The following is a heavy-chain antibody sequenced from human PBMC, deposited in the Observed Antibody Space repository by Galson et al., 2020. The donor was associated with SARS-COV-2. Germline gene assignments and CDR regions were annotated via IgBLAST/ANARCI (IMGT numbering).Heavy chain of an antibody. D-gene: IGHD3-3*01. Sequence: ASVKVSCTASGYTFPNYGISWVRQAPGQGLEWMGWINTFSGHTNYAQNVEGRVTMTADTSTRTAYMELRSLRSDDTAGYYCSRAPTHYDFWSGYFLWGQGTLVTVSS. J-gene: IGHJ4*02. CDR3: SRAPTHYDFWSGYFL. CDR2: INTFSGHT. CDR1: GYTFPNYG. V-gene: IGHV1-18*01.